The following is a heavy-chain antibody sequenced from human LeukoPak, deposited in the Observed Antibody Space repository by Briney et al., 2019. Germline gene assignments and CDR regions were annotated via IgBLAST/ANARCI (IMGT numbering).Heavy chain of an antibody. CDR1: GFTFSSYA. Sequence: PGGSLRLSCVASGFTFSSYAMSWVRQAPGKGLEWVSAISGSGGSTYYADSVKGRFTISRDNSKNTLYLQMNSLRGEDTAIYYCATVNYYGSGRGYFDYWGQGTLVTVSS. V-gene: IGHV3-23*01. CDR3: ATVNYYGSGRGYFDY. J-gene: IGHJ4*02. D-gene: IGHD3-10*01. CDR2: ISGSGGST.